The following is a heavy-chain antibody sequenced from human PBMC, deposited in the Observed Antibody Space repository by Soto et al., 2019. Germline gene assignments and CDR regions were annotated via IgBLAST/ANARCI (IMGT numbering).Heavy chain of an antibody. D-gene: IGHD4-17*01. CDR1: GFTFSSYV. CDR2: ISGSGGKT. J-gene: IGHJ3*02. Sequence: GSLRLSCAASGFTFSSYVMSWVRQAPGKGLEWVSVISGSGGKTNYADSVRGRFTISRDNSKNALYLQMNSLRAEDTAVYYCAKDLVGTVPDAFDIWGQGTMVTVSS. V-gene: IGHV3-23*01. CDR3: AKDLVGTVPDAFDI.